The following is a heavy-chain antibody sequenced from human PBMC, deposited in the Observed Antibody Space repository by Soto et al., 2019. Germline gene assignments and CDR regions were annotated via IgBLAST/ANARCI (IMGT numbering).Heavy chain of an antibody. CDR3: ARDVGYYDSSGYYDNDY. V-gene: IGHV4-30-4*01. D-gene: IGHD3-22*01. CDR1: GGSISSCDYY. CDR2: IYYSGST. J-gene: IGHJ4*02. Sequence: QVQLQESGPGLVKPSQTLSLTCTVSGGSISSCDYYWSWIRQPPGQGLEGVGYIYYSGSTYYTPSLKSRVTISVDTSKNQFSLKMSSVTAADTAVYYCARDVGYYDSSGYYDNDYWGQGTLVTVSS.